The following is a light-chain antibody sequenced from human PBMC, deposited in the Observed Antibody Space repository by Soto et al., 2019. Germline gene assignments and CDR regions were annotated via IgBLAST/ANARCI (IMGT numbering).Light chain of an antibody. CDR3: SSYTSSSTPYV. V-gene: IGLV2-14*01. Sequence: QSALTQPASVSGSPGQSITISCTGTSSDVGGYNYVSWYQQHPGNAPKLMIYDVSNRPSGVSNRFSGSKSGNTASLTISGLQAEDEADYYCSSYTSSSTPYVFGTGTKVTV. J-gene: IGLJ1*01. CDR1: SSDVGGYNY. CDR2: DVS.